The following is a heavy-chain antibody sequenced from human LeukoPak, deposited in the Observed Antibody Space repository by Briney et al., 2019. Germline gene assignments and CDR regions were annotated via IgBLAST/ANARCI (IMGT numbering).Heavy chain of an antibody. J-gene: IGHJ4*02. V-gene: IGHV3-23*01. D-gene: IGHD6-19*01. Sequence: QPGGTLRLSCAASGFTFSSYGMIWVRQAPGKGLEWVSAISGSGGSTYYADSVKGRFTISRDNSKNTLYLQMNSLRAEDTAVYYCAKAGVRSVAGTEGNYFDYWGQGTLVTVSS. CDR2: ISGSGGST. CDR3: AKAGVRSVAGTEGNYFDY. CDR1: GFTFSSYG.